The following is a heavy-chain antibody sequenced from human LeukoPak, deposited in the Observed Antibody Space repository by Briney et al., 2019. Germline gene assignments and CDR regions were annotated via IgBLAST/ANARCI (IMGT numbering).Heavy chain of an antibody. CDR1: GFSLSTSGMC. J-gene: IGHJ6*03. V-gene: IGHV2-70*11. Sequence: SGPALVKPTQTLTLTCTFSGFSLSTSGMCVSWIRQPPGKALEWLARIDWDDDKYYSTSLKTRLTISKDTSKNQVVLTMTNMDPVDTATYYCARMGSSSWYSSYYYYMDVWGKETTVTVSS. CDR2: IDWDDDK. CDR3: ARMGSSSWYSSYYYYMDV. D-gene: IGHD6-13*01.